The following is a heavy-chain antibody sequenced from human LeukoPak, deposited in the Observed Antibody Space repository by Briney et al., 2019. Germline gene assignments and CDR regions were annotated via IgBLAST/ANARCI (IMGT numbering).Heavy chain of an antibody. D-gene: IGHD3-10*01. CDR2: IYYSGST. J-gene: IGHJ4*02. CDR3: VGEAAASPENFDY. Sequence: PSETLSLTCTVSGGSISSYYWSWIRQPPGKGLEWIGYIYYSGSTNYNPSLKSRVTISVDTSKNQFSLKLSPVTAADTAVYYCVGEAAASPENFDYWGQGTLVTVHS. V-gene: IGHV4-59*08. CDR1: GGSISSYY.